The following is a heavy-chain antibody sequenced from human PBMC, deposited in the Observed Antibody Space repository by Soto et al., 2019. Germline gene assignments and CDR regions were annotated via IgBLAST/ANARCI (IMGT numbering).Heavy chain of an antibody. CDR2: IIPILGIA. CDR3: ARTKVVVAATPRFDP. D-gene: IGHD2-15*01. CDR1: GGTFSSYT. Sequence: QVQLVQSGAEVKKPGSSVKVSCKASGGTFSSYTISWVRQAPGQGLEWMGRIIPILGIANYAQKFQGRVTITADKSTSTAYMELSSLRSEDTAVYYCARTKVVVAATPRFDPWGQGTLVTVSS. V-gene: IGHV1-69*02. J-gene: IGHJ5*02.